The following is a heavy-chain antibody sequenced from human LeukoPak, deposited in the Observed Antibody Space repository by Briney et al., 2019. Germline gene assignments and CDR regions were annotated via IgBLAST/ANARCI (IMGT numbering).Heavy chain of an antibody. CDR2: IIPILGIA. Sequence: ASVKVSCKASGGTFSSYAISWVRQAPGQGLEWMGRIIPILGIANYAQKFQGRVTITADKSTSTAYMELSSLRSEDTAVYYCSGRRTPRYCSSTSCYGVNWFDPWGQGTLVTVSS. D-gene: IGHD2-2*01. CDR1: GGTFSSYA. CDR3: SGRRTPRYCSSTSCYGVNWFDP. V-gene: IGHV1-69*04. J-gene: IGHJ5*02.